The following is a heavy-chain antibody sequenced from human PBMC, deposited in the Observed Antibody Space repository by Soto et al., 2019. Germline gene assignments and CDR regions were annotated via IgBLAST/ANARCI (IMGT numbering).Heavy chain of an antibody. D-gene: IGHD6-19*01. Sequence: EVQLLESGGGLVQPGGSLRLSCAASGFTFSSYAMSWVRQAPGKGLEWVSAISGSGGSTYYADSVKGRFTISRDNSKNSLYLQMNSLRAEDTAVYYCAGEVGAGIYYYYGMDVWGQGTTVTVSS. CDR2: ISGSGGST. V-gene: IGHV3-23*01. CDR1: GFTFSSYA. J-gene: IGHJ6*02. CDR3: AGEVGAGIYYYYGMDV.